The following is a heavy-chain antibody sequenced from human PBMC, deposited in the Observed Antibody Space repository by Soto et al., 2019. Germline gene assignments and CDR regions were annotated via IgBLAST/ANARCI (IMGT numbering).Heavy chain of an antibody. Sequence: QLQLQESGSGLVKPSQTLSLTCAVSGGSISSGGYSWSWIRQPPGKGLECIGYIYHSGSTYYNPSLKRRVTLSVDRSKNQLSLKRSSVTAADTAVYYCARGTTTVTTFDYWGQGTLVTVSS. D-gene: IGHD4-17*01. CDR1: GGSISSGGYS. CDR3: ARGTTTVTTFDY. CDR2: IYHSGST. J-gene: IGHJ4*02. V-gene: IGHV4-30-2*01.